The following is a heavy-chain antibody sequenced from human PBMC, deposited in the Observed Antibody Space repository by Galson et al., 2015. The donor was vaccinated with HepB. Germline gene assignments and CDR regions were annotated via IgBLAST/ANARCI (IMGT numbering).Heavy chain of an antibody. V-gene: IGHV4-39*01. CDR1: HVSVSSSSYY. D-gene: IGHD2-2*01. J-gene: IGHJ3*02. CDR3: ARHRSLGYCTSTSCYRLDAFDI. Sequence: ETLSLTCTVSHVSVSSSSYYWGWIRQPPGKGLEWIGSIYYSGNTYYNPSLKSRVTISVDTSKNQSSLKLSSVTAADTAVYYCARHRSLGYCTSTSCYRLDAFDIWGQGTMVTVSS. CDR2: IYYSGNT.